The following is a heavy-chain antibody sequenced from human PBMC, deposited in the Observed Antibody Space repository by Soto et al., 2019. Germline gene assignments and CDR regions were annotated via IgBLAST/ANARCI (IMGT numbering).Heavy chain of an antibody. CDR3: AKVLKWELPLDY. CDR1: GFTFSNYA. Sequence: EVQLLESGGGLVQPGGSLRLSCAASGFTFSNYAMTWVRQAPGKGLEWVSSITGSTGTTYYADSVKGRFTISRDNSKNTLFLQMNSLRAEDTAIYICAKVLKWELPLDYWGQGTLVTVSS. CDR2: ITGSTGTT. D-gene: IGHD1-26*01. V-gene: IGHV3-23*01. J-gene: IGHJ4*02.